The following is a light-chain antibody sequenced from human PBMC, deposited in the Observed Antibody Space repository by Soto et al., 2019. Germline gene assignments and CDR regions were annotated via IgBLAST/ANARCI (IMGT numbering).Light chain of an antibody. CDR2: AAS. CDR1: QGIGSY. Sequence: DIQLTQSPSFLSASLGDRVTITCRASQGIGSYLAWYQQKPGKAPRLLIYAASTLQSGVPSRFSGSGSDTEFTLTISSLQPEDFATYYCQQLNNYPLTFVGGTKVEIK. V-gene: IGKV1-9*01. CDR3: QQLNNYPLT. J-gene: IGKJ4*01.